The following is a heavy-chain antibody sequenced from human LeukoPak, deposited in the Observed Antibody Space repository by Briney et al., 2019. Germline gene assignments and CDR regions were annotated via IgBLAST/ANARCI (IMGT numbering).Heavy chain of an antibody. CDR1: GFTFDDYA. Sequence: GRSLRLSCAASGFTFDDYAMHWVRQAPGKGLEWVSGISWNSGSIGYADSVKGRFTISRDNSKNTLYLQMNSLRAEDTAVYYCAKDRKVSNYFDYWGQGTLVTVSS. CDR2: ISWNSGSI. J-gene: IGHJ4*02. V-gene: IGHV3-9*01. D-gene: IGHD2-8*01. CDR3: AKDRKVSNYFDY.